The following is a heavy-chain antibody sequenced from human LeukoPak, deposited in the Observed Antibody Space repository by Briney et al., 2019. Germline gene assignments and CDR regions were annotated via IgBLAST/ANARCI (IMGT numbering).Heavy chain of an antibody. CDR1: GFTFDDYA. CDR3: ARGFKQQLIPKPYDY. CDR2: ISWNSGSI. Sequence: GRSLRLSCAASGFTFDDYAMHWVRQAPGKGLEWVSGISWNSGSIGYADSVKGRFTISRDNAKNSLYLQMNSLRAEDTAVYYCARGFKQQLIPKPYDYWGQGTLVTVSS. J-gene: IGHJ4*02. V-gene: IGHV3-9*01. D-gene: IGHD6-13*01.